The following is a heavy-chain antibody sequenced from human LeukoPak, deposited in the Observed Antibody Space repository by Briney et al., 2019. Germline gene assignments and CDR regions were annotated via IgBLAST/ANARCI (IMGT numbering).Heavy chain of an antibody. CDR2: IIPIFGTA. Sequence: SVKVSCKASGGTFSSYAISWVRQAPGQGLEWMGGIIPIFGTANYAQKFQGRVTITADESTSTAYMELSSLRSEDTAVYYCARALSYCSGGSCYSWYFGYWGQGTLVTVSS. D-gene: IGHD2-15*01. CDR3: ARALSYCSGGSCYSWYFGY. J-gene: IGHJ4*02. V-gene: IGHV1-69*01. CDR1: GGTFSSYA.